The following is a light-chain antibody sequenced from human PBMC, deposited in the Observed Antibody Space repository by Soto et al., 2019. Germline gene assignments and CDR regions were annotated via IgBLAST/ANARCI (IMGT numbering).Light chain of an antibody. CDR2: DAS. Sequence: DIQMTQSPSTLSASVGDRVTITCRASQSISSWLAWYQQKPGKAPKLLIYDASSLESGLPSRLSGSGSGTEFTLTISSLQPDDFATYYCQQYNSYSGTFGQGTKVEIK. J-gene: IGKJ1*01. V-gene: IGKV1-5*01. CDR1: QSISSW. CDR3: QQYNSYSGT.